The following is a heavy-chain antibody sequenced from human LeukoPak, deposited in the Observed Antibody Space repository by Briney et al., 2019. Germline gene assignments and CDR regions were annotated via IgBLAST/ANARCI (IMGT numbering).Heavy chain of an antibody. J-gene: IGHJ4*02. CDR1: GFTFDDYA. Sequence: PGGSLRPSCAASGFTFDDYAMHWVRQAPGKGLEWVSLISGDGGSTYYADSVKGRFTISRDNSKNSLYLQMNSLRTEDTALYYCANSPTYDFWSGYSFDYCGQGTLVTVSS. V-gene: IGHV3-43*02. D-gene: IGHD3-3*01. CDR3: ANSPTYDFWSGYSFDY. CDR2: ISGDGGST.